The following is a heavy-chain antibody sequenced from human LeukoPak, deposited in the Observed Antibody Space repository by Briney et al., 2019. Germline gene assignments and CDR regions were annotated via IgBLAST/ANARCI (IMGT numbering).Heavy chain of an antibody. D-gene: IGHD3-22*01. Sequence: PSETLSLTCTVSGGSISSYYWSWIRQPPGKGLEWIGYIYYSGSTTYNPSLKSRVTISVDTSKNRFSLKLSSVTAADTAVYYCARDAYYYDSSGSYYYYGMDVWGQGTTVTVSS. CDR1: GGSISSYY. CDR2: IYYSGST. V-gene: IGHV4-59*01. CDR3: ARDAYYYDSSGSYYYYGMDV. J-gene: IGHJ6*02.